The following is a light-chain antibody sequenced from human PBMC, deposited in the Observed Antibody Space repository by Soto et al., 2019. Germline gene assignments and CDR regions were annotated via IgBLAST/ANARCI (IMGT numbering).Light chain of an antibody. V-gene: IGLV2-14*01. Sequence: QSALTQPASVSGSPGQSITISCTGTSSDVGGLNYVSWYQHHPAKAPKVMIYEVNNRPSGVSHRFSGSKAGNTASLTISGLQAEDEAHYYCSSYTTTSNWVFGGGTKLTVL. CDR1: SSDVGGLNY. CDR3: SSYTTTSNWV. CDR2: EVN. J-gene: IGLJ3*02.